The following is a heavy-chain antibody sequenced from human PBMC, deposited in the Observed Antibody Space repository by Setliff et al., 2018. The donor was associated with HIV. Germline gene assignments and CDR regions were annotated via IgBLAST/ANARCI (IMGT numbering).Heavy chain of an antibody. V-gene: IGHV1-8*02. J-gene: IGHJ4*02. CDR3: ARGRYSSGLTDY. CDR1: GYTFSSYD. Sequence: SVKVSCKASGYTFSSYDINWVRQASGQGLEWMGWMNPKSGNTGYAQKFQGRVAMTRNTSISTAYMELRSLKSGDTAVYYCARGRYSSGLTDYWGQGTLVTVSS. CDR2: MNPKSGNT. D-gene: IGHD6-19*01.